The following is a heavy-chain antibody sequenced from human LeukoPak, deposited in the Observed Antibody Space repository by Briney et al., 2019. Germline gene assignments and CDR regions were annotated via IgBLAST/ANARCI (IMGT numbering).Heavy chain of an antibody. Sequence: HGESLQISCQSSGYSFATYWIAWVRQVPGEGLEWMGIFYPGDSDTTYSTSFQGQVTISAYRSATSAYLQWTSLKASDTAIYYCARQRGTGWYDYWGQGTLVTVSS. J-gene: IGHJ4*02. CDR1: GYSFATYW. CDR2: FYPGDSDT. D-gene: IGHD6-19*01. CDR3: ARQRGTGWYDY. V-gene: IGHV5-51*01.